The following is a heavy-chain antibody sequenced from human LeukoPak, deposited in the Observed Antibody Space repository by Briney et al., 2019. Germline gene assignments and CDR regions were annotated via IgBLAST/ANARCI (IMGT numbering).Heavy chain of an antibody. Sequence: GGSLRLSCAASGLTLSSYWMHWVRQAPGKGLVWVSRINSDGSSTRYADSVKGRFTISRDNAKNTLYLQMNSLRAEDTAVYYCAELTSMVEQYWGQGALVTVSS. CDR2: INSDGSST. D-gene: IGHD3-10*01. CDR3: AELTSMVEQY. V-gene: IGHV3-74*01. CDR1: GLTLSSYW. J-gene: IGHJ4*02.